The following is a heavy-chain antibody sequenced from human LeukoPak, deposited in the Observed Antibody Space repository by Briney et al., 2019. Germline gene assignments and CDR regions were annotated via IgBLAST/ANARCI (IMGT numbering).Heavy chain of an antibody. D-gene: IGHD1-26*01. CDR2: IYYSGST. Sequence: SRTLSLTCTVSGGSISSGDYYWSWIRQPPGKGLEWIGYIYYSGSTYYNPSLKSRVTISVDTSKNQFSLKLSSVTAADTAVYYCAREIDSGSYSGGFDYWGQGTLVTVSS. CDR3: AREIDSGSYSGGFDY. CDR1: GGSISSGDYY. V-gene: IGHV4-30-4*08. J-gene: IGHJ4*02.